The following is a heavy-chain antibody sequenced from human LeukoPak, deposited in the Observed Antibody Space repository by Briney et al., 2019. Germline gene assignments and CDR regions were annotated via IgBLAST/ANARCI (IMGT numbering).Heavy chain of an antibody. CDR3: ARAPSGSITMVRGVPRGMDV. Sequence: PSETLSLTCAVSGGSISSGGYSWSWIRQPPGKGLEWIGYIYHSGSTYHNPSLKSRVTISVDRSKNQFSLKLSSVTAADTAVYYCARAPSGSITMVRGVPRGMDVWGKGTTVTVSS. CDR2: IYHSGST. CDR1: GGSISSGGYS. V-gene: IGHV4-30-2*01. J-gene: IGHJ6*04. D-gene: IGHD3-10*01.